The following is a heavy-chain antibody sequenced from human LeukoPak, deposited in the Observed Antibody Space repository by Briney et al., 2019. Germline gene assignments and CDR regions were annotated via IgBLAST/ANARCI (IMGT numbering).Heavy chain of an antibody. J-gene: IGHJ4*02. CDR3: ASHGYSSGWYSYYFDY. CDR1: GFTVSSNY. D-gene: IGHD6-19*01. CDR2: IYSGGST. Sequence: GGSLRLSCAASGFTVSSNYMSWVRQAPGKGLEWVSVIYSGGSTYYADSVKGRFTISRDNSKNTLYLQMNSLRAEDTAVYYCASHGYSSGWYSYYFDYWGQGTLVTVSS. V-gene: IGHV3-66*04.